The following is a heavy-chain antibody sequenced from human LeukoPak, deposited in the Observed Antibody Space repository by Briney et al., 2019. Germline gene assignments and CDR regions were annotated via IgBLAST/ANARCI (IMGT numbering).Heavy chain of an antibody. J-gene: IGHJ6*02. D-gene: IGHD2-21*02. CDR3: VRGHCGGDCRYYYYYYGMDV. CDR2: ISSNGGST. V-gene: IGHV3-64*01. Sequence: PGGSLRLSCAASGFTFSSYGMHWVRQAPGKGLEYVSAISSNGGSTYYANSVKGRFTISRDNSKNTLYLQMGSLRAEDMAVYYCVRGHCGGDCRYYYYYYGMDVRGQGTTVTVSS. CDR1: GFTFSSYG.